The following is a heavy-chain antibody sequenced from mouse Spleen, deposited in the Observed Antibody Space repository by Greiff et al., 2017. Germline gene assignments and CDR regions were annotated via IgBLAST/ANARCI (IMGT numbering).Heavy chain of an antibody. J-gene: IGHJ3*01. CDR3: ARDWDWFAY. V-gene: IGHV1-69*01. CDR1: GYTFTSYW. CDR2: IDPSDSYT. Sequence: VQLQQPGAELVMPGASVKLSCKASGYTFTSYWMHWVKQRPGQGLEWIGEIDPSDSYTNYNQKFKGKATLTVDKSSSTAYMQLSSLTSEDSAVYYCARDWDWFAYWGQGTLVTVSA. D-gene: IGHD4-1*01.